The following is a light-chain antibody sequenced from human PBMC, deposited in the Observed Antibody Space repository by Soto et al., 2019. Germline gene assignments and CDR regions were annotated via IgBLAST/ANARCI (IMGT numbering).Light chain of an antibody. V-gene: IGLV2-14*01. CDR3: SSYTNINTRACV. CDR1: SSDVGGYNY. J-gene: IGLJ1*01. Sequence: QSVLTQPASVSGSPGQSITISCTGTSSDVGGYNYVSWYQQHPGKAPKLMIYEVSNRPSGVSNRFSGSKSGNAASLTISGLQAEDEAEYYCSSYTNINTRACVFGTGTQLTVL. CDR2: EVS.